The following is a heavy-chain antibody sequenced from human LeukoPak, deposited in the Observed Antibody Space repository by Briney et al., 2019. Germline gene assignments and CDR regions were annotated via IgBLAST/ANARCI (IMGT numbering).Heavy chain of an antibody. CDR1: GYTFTGYY. Sequence: ASVKVSCKASGYTFTGYYMHWVRQAPGQGLEWMGWISAYNGNTNYAQKLQGRVTMTTDTSTSTAYMELRSLRSDDTAVYYCARRDRYGDYGGDYWGQGTLVTVSS. CDR3: ARRDRYGDYGGDY. CDR2: ISAYNGNT. V-gene: IGHV1-18*04. J-gene: IGHJ4*02. D-gene: IGHD4-17*01.